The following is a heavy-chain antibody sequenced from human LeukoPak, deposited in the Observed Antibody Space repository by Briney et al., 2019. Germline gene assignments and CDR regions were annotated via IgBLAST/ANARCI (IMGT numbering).Heavy chain of an antibody. V-gene: IGHV1-69*02. J-gene: IGHJ3*02. Sequence: GASVKVSCKASGGTFSSYTISWVRQAPGQGLEWMGRIIPILGIANYAQKFQGRVTITADKSTSTAYMELSSLRSEDTAVYYCASTNSSSWYDPHQCALDIWGQGTMVTVSS. D-gene: IGHD6-13*01. CDR3: ASTNSSSWYDPHQCALDI. CDR2: IIPILGIA. CDR1: GGTFSSYT.